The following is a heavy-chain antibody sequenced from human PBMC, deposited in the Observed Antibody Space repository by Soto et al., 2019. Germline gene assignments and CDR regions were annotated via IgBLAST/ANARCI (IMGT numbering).Heavy chain of an antibody. J-gene: IGHJ5*02. CDR2: IYYSGST. Sequence: SETLSLTCTVSGGSISSGGYYWSWIRQHPGKGLEWIGYIYYSGSTYYNPSLKSRVTISVDTSKNQFSLKLSSVTAADTAVYYCAREGDCTNGVCYNWFDPWGQGTLVTVSS. D-gene: IGHD2-8*01. CDR3: AREGDCTNGVCYNWFDP. CDR1: GGSISSGGYY. V-gene: IGHV4-31*03.